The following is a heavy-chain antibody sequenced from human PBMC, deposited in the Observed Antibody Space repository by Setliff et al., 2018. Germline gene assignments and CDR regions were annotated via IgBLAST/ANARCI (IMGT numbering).Heavy chain of an antibody. CDR1: GFTFSDHY. CDR2: SRNKGNSYST. V-gene: IGHV3-72*01. CDR3: TRARDRSGYWDFDY. D-gene: IGHD3-3*01. J-gene: IGHJ4*02. Sequence: GGSLRLSCPASGFTFSDHYMDWVRQAPGKGLEWVGRSRNKGNSYSTEYAASVKGRFTISRDDSKNSLYLQMNSLKTEDTAVYYCTRARDRSGYWDFDYWGQGTLVTVSS.